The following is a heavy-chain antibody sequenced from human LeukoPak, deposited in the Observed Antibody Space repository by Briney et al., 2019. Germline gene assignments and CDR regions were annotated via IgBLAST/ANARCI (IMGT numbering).Heavy chain of an antibody. CDR3: AREVPDSIGYYFDY. D-gene: IGHD3-22*01. CDR2: INHSGST. CDR1: GGSFSGYY. V-gene: IGHV4-34*01. Sequence: SETLSLTCAVYGGSFSGYYWSWIRQPPGKGLEWIGEINHSGSTNYNPSLKSRVTISVDTSKNQFSLKLSSVTAADTAVYHCAREVPDSIGYYFDYWGQGTLVTVSS. J-gene: IGHJ4*02.